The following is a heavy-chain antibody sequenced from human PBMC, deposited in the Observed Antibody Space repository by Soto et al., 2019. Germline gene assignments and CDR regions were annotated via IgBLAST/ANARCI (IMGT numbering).Heavy chain of an antibody. CDR1: GYTFTSYS. V-gene: IGHV1-3*01. D-gene: IGHD6-13*01. CDR2: INAGNGNT. Sequence: ASVKVSCKASGYTFTSYSMHWGRQAPGQRLECMGWINAGNGNTKYSQKFQGRVTITRDTSASTAYMELSSLRSEDTAVYYCARYQQLVRGAFDIWGQGTMVTVSS. J-gene: IGHJ3*02. CDR3: ARYQQLVRGAFDI.